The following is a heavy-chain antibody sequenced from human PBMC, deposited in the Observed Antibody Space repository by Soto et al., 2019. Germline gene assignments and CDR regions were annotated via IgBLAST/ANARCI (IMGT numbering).Heavy chain of an antibody. CDR2: ISSSSSTI. Sequence: LRNCCASCGLTFSIYGMALARQATGKGLEWVSYISSSSSTIYYADSVKGRFTISRDNAKNSLYLQMNSLRAEDTAVYYCAEVPTANEHYGMDVWGQGTTVTVSS. CDR1: GLTFSIYG. D-gene: IGHD2-2*01. CDR3: AEVPTANEHYGMDV. J-gene: IGHJ6*02. V-gene: IGHV3-48*01.